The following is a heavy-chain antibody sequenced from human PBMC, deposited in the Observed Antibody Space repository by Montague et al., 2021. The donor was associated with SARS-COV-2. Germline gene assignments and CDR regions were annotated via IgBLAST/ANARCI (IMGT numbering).Heavy chain of an antibody. CDR2: TYYRSKWYY. J-gene: IGHJ4*02. CDR3: ARFGSGTLEFDL. V-gene: IGHV6-1*01. Sequence: CAISGDSVSSNPAAWNWIRQSPSRGLEWLGRTYYRSKWYYDYAVSVKSRMTISPDTSKNQFSLSLTSVTAADTAVYFCARFGSGTLEFDLWGQGTLVTVSS. CDR1: GDSVSSNPAA. D-gene: IGHD1-26*01.